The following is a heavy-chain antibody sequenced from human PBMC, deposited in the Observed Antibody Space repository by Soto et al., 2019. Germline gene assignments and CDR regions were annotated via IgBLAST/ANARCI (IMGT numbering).Heavy chain of an antibody. V-gene: IGHV1-2*02. CDR1: GYTFTGYY. D-gene: IGHD5-18*01. CDR3: ARPVQLAHAGTRGSFDY. J-gene: IGHJ4*02. CDR2: INPNSGGT. Sequence: ASVKVSCKGSGYTFTGYYMHWVRQAPGQGLEWMGWINPNSGGTNYAQKFQGRVTMTRDTSISTAYMELSRLRSDDTAVYYCARPVQLAHAGTRGSFDYWGQGTLVTVSS.